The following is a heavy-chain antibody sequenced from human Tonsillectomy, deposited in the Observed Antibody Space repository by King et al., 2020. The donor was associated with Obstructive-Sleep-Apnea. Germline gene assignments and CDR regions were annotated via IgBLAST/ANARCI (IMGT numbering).Heavy chain of an antibody. J-gene: IGHJ4*02. D-gene: IGHD4-17*01. Sequence: LQLQESGPGLVKPSETLSLTCTVSGDSISNYYWSWIRQPPGKGLEWIGYMYYSGNTNFNPSLKSRVTISADTSQIQFSLRLSSVTAADTAVYYCARHRGVEDYGGYGDYFDYWGQGTLVIVSS. CDR1: GDSISNYY. CDR2: MYYSGNT. V-gene: IGHV4-59*08. CDR3: ARHRGVEDYGGYGDYFDY.